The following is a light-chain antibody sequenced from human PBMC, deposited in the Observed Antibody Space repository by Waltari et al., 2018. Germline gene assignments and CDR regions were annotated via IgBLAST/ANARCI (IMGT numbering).Light chain of an antibody. CDR1: SSDIGGYNY. V-gene: IGLV2-14*03. CDR2: DVS. Sequence: QSALTQPASVSGSPGQSITISCTGTSSDIGGYNYVSWYQQVPGKAPKLMIYDVSNRPSGVSSRFSGSKSGNTASLTISGLQAEDEADYFCSSYIDSSTLELCGGGTSLTVL. CDR3: SSYIDSSTLEL. J-gene: IGLJ2*01.